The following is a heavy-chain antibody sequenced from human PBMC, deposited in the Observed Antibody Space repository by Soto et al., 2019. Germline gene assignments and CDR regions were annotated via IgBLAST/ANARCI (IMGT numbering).Heavy chain of an antibody. V-gene: IGHV3-7*03. CDR3: AGDGVRNGAYNGWLDP. CDR2: IKEDGREK. Sequence: EVQLVESGGGLVQPGGSLRLSCAASGFSFSSYWMTWVRQAPGKGLEWVANIKEDGREKYYVASVKGRFTISRDNDTSLLYLQMDSLTPDDTAVYYCAGDGVRNGAYNGWLDPWGQGTLVTVSS. D-gene: IGHD3-16*01. CDR1: GFSFSSYW. J-gene: IGHJ5*02.